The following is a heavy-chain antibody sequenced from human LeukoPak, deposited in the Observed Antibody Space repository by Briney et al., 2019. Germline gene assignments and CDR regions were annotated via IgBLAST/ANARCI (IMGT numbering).Heavy chain of an antibody. CDR2: ISAYNGNT. CDR3: ARDVAVGCSSTSCYAENGMDV. V-gene: IGHV1-18*01. CDR1: GYTFTSYG. J-gene: IGHJ6*02. D-gene: IGHD2-2*01. Sequence: ASAKVSCKASGYTFTSYGISWVRQAPGQGLEWMGWISAYNGNTNYAQKLQGRVTMTTDTSTSTAYMELRSLRSDDTAVYYCARDVAVGCSSTSCYAENGMDVWGQGTTVTVSS.